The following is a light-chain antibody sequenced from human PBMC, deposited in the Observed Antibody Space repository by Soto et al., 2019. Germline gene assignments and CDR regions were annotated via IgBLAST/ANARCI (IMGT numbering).Light chain of an antibody. CDR1: QSVSSY. V-gene: IGKV3-11*01. CDR2: DAS. CDR3: QQRSNWPWT. J-gene: IGKJ1*01. Sequence: EIGFTQCPATLSLSPGERATLSCGASQSVSSYLAWYQQKPGQAPRLLIYDASNGATGIPARFSGSGSGTDFTLTISSLEPEDFAVYYCQQRSNWPWTFGQGTKVDI.